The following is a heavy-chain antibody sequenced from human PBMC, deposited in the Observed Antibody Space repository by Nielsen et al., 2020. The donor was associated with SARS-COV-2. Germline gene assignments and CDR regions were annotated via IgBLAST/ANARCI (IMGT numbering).Heavy chain of an antibody. CDR2: INHSGGT. V-gene: IGHV4-34*01. CDR3: ARRNRLASPGAHFDL. D-gene: IGHD2-2*01. CDR1: SGSFSGHY. Sequence: SETLSLTCAGYSGSFSGHYWTWIRQPPGKGVEGIGEINHSGGTNYKPSLKSRVTILVDASKSQFSLKLSSVTAADTAVYYWARRNRLASPGAHFDLWGRGTLVTVSS. J-gene: IGHJ2*01.